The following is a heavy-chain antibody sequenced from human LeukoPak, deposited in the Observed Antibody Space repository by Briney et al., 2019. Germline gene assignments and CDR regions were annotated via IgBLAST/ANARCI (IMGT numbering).Heavy chain of an antibody. D-gene: IGHD3-22*01. J-gene: IGHJ3*02. V-gene: IGHV1-69*05. CDR1: GGTFSSYA. CDR3: ARRSPYYYDSSGHDAFDI. Sequence: SVKVSCKASGGTFSSYAIIWVRQAPGQGLEWTGRIIPIFGTANYAQKFQGRVTITTDESTSTAYMELSSLRSEDTAVYYCARRSPYYYDSSGHDAFDIWGQGTMVTVSS. CDR2: IIPIFGTA.